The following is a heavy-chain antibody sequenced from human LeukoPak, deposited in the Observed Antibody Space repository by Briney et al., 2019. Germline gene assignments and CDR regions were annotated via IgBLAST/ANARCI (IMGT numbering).Heavy chain of an antibody. V-gene: IGHV3-23*01. J-gene: IGHJ4*02. CDR3: AKRGSDYDFWSGYSYYFDY. Sequence: GGSLRLSCAASGFTFSDYYMSWIRQAPGEGLEWVSGFSDSGGNTIYADSVKGRFTISRDNSKNTLYLQMNSLRAEDTAVYYCAKRGSDYDFWSGYSYYFDYWGQGTLVTVSS. CDR2: FSDSGGNT. CDR1: GFTFSDYY. D-gene: IGHD3-3*01.